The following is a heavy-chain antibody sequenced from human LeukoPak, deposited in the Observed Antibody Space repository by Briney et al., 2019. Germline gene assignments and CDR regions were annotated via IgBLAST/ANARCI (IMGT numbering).Heavy chain of an antibody. Sequence: SETLSLTCTVSGGSISSSSYYWGWIRQPPGKGLEWIGYIYYSGSTYYNPSLKSRVTISVDTSKNQFSLKLSSVTAADTAVYYCARGELLGWFDPWGQGTLVTVSS. CDR1: GGSISSSSYY. CDR2: IYYSGST. V-gene: IGHV4-31*03. J-gene: IGHJ5*02. D-gene: IGHD1-26*01. CDR3: ARGELLGWFDP.